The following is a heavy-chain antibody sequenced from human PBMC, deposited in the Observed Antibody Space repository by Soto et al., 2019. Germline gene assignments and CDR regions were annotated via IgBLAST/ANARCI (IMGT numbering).Heavy chain of an antibody. J-gene: IGHJ5*02. D-gene: IGHD3-10*01. CDR1: GYTFTSYG. CDR3: ARVATMVRRAIGGGWLDP. Sequence: ASVKVSCKASGYTFTSYGISWVRQAPGQGLEWMGWISAYNGNTNYAQKLQGRVTMTTDTSTSTAYMELRSLRSDDTAVYYCARVATMVRRAIGGGWLDPWGQGTLVTVSS. V-gene: IGHV1-18*01. CDR2: ISAYNGNT.